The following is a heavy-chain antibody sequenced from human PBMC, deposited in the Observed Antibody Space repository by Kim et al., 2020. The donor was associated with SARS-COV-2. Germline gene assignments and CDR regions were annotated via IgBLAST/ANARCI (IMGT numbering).Heavy chain of an antibody. CDR2: ISGGGGST. CDR3: AKAVKGVNYFDY. V-gene: IGHV3-23*01. CDR1: GFTFSSYA. Sequence: GGSLRLSCAASGFTFSSYAMSWVRQAPGKGLEWVSAISGGGGSTDYADSVKGRFIISRDNSKNTLYLQMNSLRAEDTALYYCAKAVKGVNYFDYWGQRTLVTVSS. D-gene: IGHD3-16*01. J-gene: IGHJ4*02.